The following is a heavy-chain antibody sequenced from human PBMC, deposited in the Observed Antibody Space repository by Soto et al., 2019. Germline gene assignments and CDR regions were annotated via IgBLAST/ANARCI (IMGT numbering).Heavy chain of an antibody. CDR1: GGSFSGYY. J-gene: IGHJ6*03. Sequence: SETLSLTCAVYGGSFSGYYWSWIRQPPGKGLEWIGEINHSGNTNYNPSLKSRVTISVDKSKNQFSLKLSSVTAADTAVYYCASQGLPYFDWSPTPLYYMDVWGKGTTVTVS. D-gene: IGHD3-9*01. V-gene: IGHV4-34*01. CDR2: INHSGNT. CDR3: ASQGLPYFDWSPTPLYYMDV.